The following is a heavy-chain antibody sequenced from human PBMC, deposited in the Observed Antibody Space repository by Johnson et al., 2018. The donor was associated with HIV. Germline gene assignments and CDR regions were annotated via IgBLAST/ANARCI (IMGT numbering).Heavy chain of an antibody. J-gene: IGHJ3*02. Sequence: QVQLVESGGGVVQPGRSLRLSCAASGFTFSSYAMHWVRQAPGKGLEWVAVISYDGHIKYYADSVKGRFTISRDNSKSTLYLQMNSLRAEDTAVFYCARDRGYLDAFDIWGQGTMVTVSS. D-gene: IGHD1-26*01. CDR1: GFTFSSYA. CDR2: ISYDGHIK. CDR3: ARDRGYLDAFDI. V-gene: IGHV3-30*04.